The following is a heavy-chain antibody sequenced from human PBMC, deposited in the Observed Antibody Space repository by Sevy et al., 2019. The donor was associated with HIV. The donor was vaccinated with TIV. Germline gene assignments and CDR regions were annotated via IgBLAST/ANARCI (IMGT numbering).Heavy chain of an antibody. D-gene: IGHD4-17*01. Sequence: GGSLRLSCVASGFTFSSYGMHWVRQAPGKGLEWVALISYDGSSKYYADSVKGRFTISRDNSKNTLYLQMNSLRSEDTAMYYCARDSDFGDPKLYYYYGMDVWGQGTTVTVSS. CDR2: ISYDGSSK. CDR3: ARDSDFGDPKLYYYYGMDV. J-gene: IGHJ6*02. CDR1: GFTFSSYG. V-gene: IGHV3-30*03.